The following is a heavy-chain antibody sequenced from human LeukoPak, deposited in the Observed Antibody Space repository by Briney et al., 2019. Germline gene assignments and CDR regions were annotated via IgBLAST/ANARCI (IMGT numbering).Heavy chain of an antibody. V-gene: IGHV1-69*13. CDR1: GGTFSSYA. Sequence: EASVKVSCKASGGTFSSYAISWVRQAPGQGLEWMGGIIPIFGTANYAQKFQGRVTITADESTSTAYMELSSLRSEDTAVYHCARDYPRNQWPVMPVYTGFDPWGQGTLVTVSS. J-gene: IGHJ5*02. D-gene: IGHD6-19*01. CDR2: IIPIFGTA. CDR3: ARDYPRNQWPVMPVYTGFDP.